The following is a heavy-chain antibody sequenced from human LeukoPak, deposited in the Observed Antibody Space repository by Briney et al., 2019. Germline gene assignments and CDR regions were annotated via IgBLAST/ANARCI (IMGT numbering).Heavy chain of an antibody. V-gene: IGHV4-59*08. J-gene: IGHJ3*02. CDR3: ARHVTMARGDDAFDI. D-gene: IGHD3-10*01. Sequence: SEPLSLTCSVSGGPISSYYWSWIRQPPGKGLEWIGYIYYSGSTNYNPSLKSRVTISVDTSKNQFSLKLSSVTAADTAVYYCARHVTMARGDDAFDIWGQGKMVTVSS. CDR2: IYYSGST. CDR1: GGPISSYY.